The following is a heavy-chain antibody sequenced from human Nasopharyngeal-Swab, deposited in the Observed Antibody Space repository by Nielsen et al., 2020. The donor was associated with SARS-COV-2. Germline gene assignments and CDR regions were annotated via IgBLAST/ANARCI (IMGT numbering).Heavy chain of an antibody. CDR2: INVDKGNT. CDR1: GYTFTSSD. D-gene: IGHD1-26*01. Sequence: ASVKVSCKASGYTFTSSDINWVRQATGQRLEWMGWINVDKGNTKQSQRFQGRVTITRDTSASTAYMEVSSLRSEDTAVYYCARLGASGDFDYWGQGTLVTVSS. V-gene: IGHV1-3*01. CDR3: ARLGASGDFDY. J-gene: IGHJ4*02.